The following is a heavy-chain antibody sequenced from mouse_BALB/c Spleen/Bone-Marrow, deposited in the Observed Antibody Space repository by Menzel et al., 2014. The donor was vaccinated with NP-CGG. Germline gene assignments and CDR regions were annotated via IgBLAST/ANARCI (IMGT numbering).Heavy chain of an antibody. Sequence: EVMLVESGAELVKPGASVKLSCTASGFHIKDTYMPWVKQWPAQGLEWIGRIDHATGNTKYDPKGQGKATITADTSSNTAYLELSSLTSGDTAVYYCARWEDYAIDYWGQGTSVTVSS. CDR1: GFHIKDTY. J-gene: IGHJ4*01. D-gene: IGHD4-1*01. CDR3: ARWEDYAIDY. CDR2: IDHATGNT. V-gene: IGHV14-3*02.